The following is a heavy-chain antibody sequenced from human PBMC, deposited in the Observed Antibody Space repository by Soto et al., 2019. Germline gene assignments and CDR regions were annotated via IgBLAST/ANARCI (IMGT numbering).Heavy chain of an antibody. CDR3: AKVPLRPYYFDY. Sequence: QVQLVDSGGGVVQPGGSLRLSCAASGFTFSNYGMHWVRQAPGKGLEWVAFISNDGSKNYYADSVRGRFTISRDNSMNTLFLQLTSLRPEDTATYYCAKVPLRPYYFDYWGPGTLVTVSS. D-gene: IGHD4-17*01. CDR2: ISNDGSKN. J-gene: IGHJ4*02. CDR1: GFTFSNYG. V-gene: IGHV3-30*18.